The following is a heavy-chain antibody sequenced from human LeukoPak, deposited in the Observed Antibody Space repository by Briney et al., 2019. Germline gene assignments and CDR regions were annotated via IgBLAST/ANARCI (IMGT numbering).Heavy chain of an antibody. CDR2: IIPIFGTA. CDR1: GGTFSSYA. Sequence: ASVKVSCKASGGTFSSYAISWVRQAPGQGLEWMGGIIPIFGTANYAQKFQGRVTITADESTSTAYMELSSLRSEDTAVYYCARGGDILTGYSVPEPFDPWGQGTLVTVSS. D-gene: IGHD3-9*01. J-gene: IGHJ5*02. CDR3: ARGGDILTGYSVPEPFDP. V-gene: IGHV1-69*13.